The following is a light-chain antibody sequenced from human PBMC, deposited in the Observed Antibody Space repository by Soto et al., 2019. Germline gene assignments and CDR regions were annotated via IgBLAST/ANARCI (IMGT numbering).Light chain of an antibody. CDR3: QTWGTGIGV. Sequence: QSVLTQSPSASASLGASVKLTCTLSSGHSNYAIAWHQQQPEKGPRFLMKLNSDGSHRKGDGIPDRFSGASSGAERYLTISSLQAEDEADYYCQTWGTGIGVFGGGTKLTVL. CDR1: SGHSNYA. CDR2: LNSDGSH. V-gene: IGLV4-69*01. J-gene: IGLJ3*02.